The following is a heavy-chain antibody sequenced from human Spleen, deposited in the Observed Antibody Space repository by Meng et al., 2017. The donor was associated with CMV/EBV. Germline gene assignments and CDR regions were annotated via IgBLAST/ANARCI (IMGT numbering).Heavy chain of an antibody. CDR2: ISRRSSTM. CDR1: GFTFSSYS. J-gene: IGHJ6*02. CDR3: ARDRLATSATEGMDV. Sequence: GESLKISCAASGFTFSSYSMNWVRQAPGKGLEWVSYISRRSSTMYYADSVKGRFTISRDNAKNSLYLQMNSLRAEDTAVYYCARDRLATSATEGMDVWGQGTTVTVSS. V-gene: IGHV3-48*04. D-gene: IGHD5-12*01.